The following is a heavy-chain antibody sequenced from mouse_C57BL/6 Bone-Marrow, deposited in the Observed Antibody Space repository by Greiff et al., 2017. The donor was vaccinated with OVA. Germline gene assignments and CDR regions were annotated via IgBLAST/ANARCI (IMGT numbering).Heavy chain of an antibody. J-gene: IGHJ3*01. D-gene: IGHD2-5*01. CDR3: ARPAYYSNYGAY. Sequence: EVQRVESGGGLVKPGGSLKLSCAASGFTFSDYGMHWVRQAPEQGLEWVAYISSGSSTIYYADTVKGRFTISRDNAKNTLFLQMTSLRSEDTAMYYCARPAYYSNYGAYWGQGTLVTVSA. CDR2: ISSGSSTI. CDR1: GFTFSDYG. V-gene: IGHV5-17*01.